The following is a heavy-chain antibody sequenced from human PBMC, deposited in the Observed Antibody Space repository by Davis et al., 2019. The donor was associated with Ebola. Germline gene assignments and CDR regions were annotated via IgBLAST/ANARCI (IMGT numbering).Heavy chain of an antibody. CDR3: GRGGLEPVDF. Sequence: PGGSLRLSCAASGFSFRSNWMHWVRQAPEKGLVWVSRINEDGIIKTYADSVKGRFTISRDNAKNTLYLQMSSLRVEDTAVYYCGRGGLEPVDFWGQGTLVIVSS. J-gene: IGHJ4*02. CDR1: GFSFRSNW. CDR2: INEDGIIK. D-gene: IGHD1-1*01. V-gene: IGHV3-74*01.